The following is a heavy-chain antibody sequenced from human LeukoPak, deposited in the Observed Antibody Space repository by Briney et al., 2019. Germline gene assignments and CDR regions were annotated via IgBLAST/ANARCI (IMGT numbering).Heavy chain of an antibody. J-gene: IGHJ5*02. CDR2: ISAYNGNT. D-gene: IGHD3-22*01. Sequence: GASVKVSCKASGYTFTSYGISWVRQAPGQGLEWMGWISAYNGNTNYAQKLQGRVTMTTDTSTSTAYMELRSLRSDDTAVYYCARHDSSGYENNWFDPWGQGTLVTVSS. CDR3: ARHDSSGYENNWFDP. V-gene: IGHV1-18*01. CDR1: GYTFTSYG.